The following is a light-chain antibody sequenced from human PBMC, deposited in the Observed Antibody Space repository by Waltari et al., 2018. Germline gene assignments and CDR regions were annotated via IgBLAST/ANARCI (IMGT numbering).Light chain of an antibody. V-gene: IGKV3-11*01. Sequence: RATLSCRASQSVSSYLAWYQQKPGQTPRLLIYDASNRATGVPARFSGSGSGTDFTLTISSLEPEDFAVYFCQQRTNWPRNTFGQGTKLEIK. CDR2: DAS. CDR1: QSVSSY. J-gene: IGKJ2*01. CDR3: QQRTNWPRNT.